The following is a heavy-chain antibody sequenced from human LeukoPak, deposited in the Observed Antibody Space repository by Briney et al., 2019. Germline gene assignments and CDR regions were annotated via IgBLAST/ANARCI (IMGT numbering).Heavy chain of an antibody. D-gene: IGHD3-22*01. CDR3: ARHLNFYDSSGYYAY. CDR1: GGSISGYH. Sequence: SSETLSLTCTVSGGSISGYHWSWIRQPPGKGPEWIGYIYHSGSTNYNPSLKSRVTISVDTSKNQFSLKLSSVTAADTAVYYCARHLNFYDSSGYYAYWGQGTLVTVSS. CDR2: IYHSGST. V-gene: IGHV4-59*08. J-gene: IGHJ4*02.